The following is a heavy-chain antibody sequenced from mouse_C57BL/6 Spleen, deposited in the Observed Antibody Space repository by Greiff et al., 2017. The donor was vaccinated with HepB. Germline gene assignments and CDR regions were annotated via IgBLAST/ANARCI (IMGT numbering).Heavy chain of an antibody. V-gene: IGHV5-9-1*02. J-gene: IGHJ3*01. CDR1: GFTFSSYA. CDR3: TRDLYYYGSSYGGFAY. Sequence: EVKVVESGEGLVKPGGSLKLSCAASGFTFSSYAMSWVRQTPEKRLEWVAYISSGGDYIYYADTVKGRFTISRDNARNTLYLQMSSLKSEDTAMYYCTRDLYYYGSSYGGFAYWGQGTLVTVSA. CDR2: ISSGGDYI. D-gene: IGHD1-1*01.